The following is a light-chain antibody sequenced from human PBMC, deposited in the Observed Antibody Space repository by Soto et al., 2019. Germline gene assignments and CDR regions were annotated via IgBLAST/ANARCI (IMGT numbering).Light chain of an antibody. V-gene: IGLV3-21*02. CDR2: DDS. Sequence: SYELTQPPSLSVTPGQTARITCGGNNIGSKNVHWYQQKPGQAPVLVVYDDSDRPSGIPERFSGSNSGNTATLTISRVEAGDEADYFCQVWDPSSDHVVFGGGTKLTVL. CDR3: QVWDPSSDHVV. CDR1: NIGSKN. J-gene: IGLJ2*01.